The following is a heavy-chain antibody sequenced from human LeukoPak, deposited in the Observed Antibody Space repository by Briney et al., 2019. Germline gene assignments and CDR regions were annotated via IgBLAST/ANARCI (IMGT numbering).Heavy chain of an antibody. V-gene: IGHV1-69*06. Sequence: GASVKVSCKASGGTFSSYAISWVRQAPGQGLEWMGGIIPIFGTANYAQKFQGRVTITADKSTSTAYMELSSLRSEDTAVYYCARGRDYGDYARSVWFDPWGQGTLVTVSS. CDR3: ARGRDYGDYARSVWFDP. J-gene: IGHJ5*02. CDR1: GGTFSSYA. D-gene: IGHD4-17*01. CDR2: IIPIFGTA.